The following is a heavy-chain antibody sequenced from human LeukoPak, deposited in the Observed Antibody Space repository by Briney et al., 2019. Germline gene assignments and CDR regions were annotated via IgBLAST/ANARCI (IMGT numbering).Heavy chain of an antibody. V-gene: IGHV1-46*01. CDR2: INPSGGST. D-gene: IGHD4-23*01. Sequence: ASVKVSCKASGYTFTSYYMHWVQQAPGQGLEWMGIINPSGGSTSYAQKFQGRVTMTRDMSTSTVYMELSSLRSEDTAVYYCARDKTVVTPWFDPWGQGTLVTVSS. J-gene: IGHJ5*02. CDR1: GYTFTSYY. CDR3: ARDKTVVTPWFDP.